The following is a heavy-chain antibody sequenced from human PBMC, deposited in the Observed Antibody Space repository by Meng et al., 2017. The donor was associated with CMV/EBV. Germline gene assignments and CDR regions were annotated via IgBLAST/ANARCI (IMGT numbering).Heavy chain of an antibody. CDR3: AYSSSKNYYYYYGMDV. V-gene: IGHV1-69*05. CDR2: IIPIFGTA. J-gene: IGHJ6*02. Sequence: SVTVSCKASGGTFSSYAISWVRQAPGQGLEWMGGIIPIFGTANYAQKFQGRVTITTDESTSTAYMELSSLRSEDTAVYYCAYSSSKNYYYYYGMDVWGQGTLVTVSS. CDR1: GGTFSSYA. D-gene: IGHD6-13*01.